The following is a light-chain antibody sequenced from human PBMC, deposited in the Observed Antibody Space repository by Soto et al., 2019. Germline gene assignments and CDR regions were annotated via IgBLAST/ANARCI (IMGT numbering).Light chain of an antibody. CDR1: RSVSNY. J-gene: IGKJ5*01. CDR3: QQRTNWPSST. V-gene: IGKV3-11*01. Sequence: EIVLTQSPATLSLSPGETANLSCRASRSVSNYLAWYQQKPGQTPRLLIHDASNRAPGIPVRFSGSGSGTDFTLTISSLEPEDFAVYYCQQRTNWPSSTFGQGTRLEIK. CDR2: DAS.